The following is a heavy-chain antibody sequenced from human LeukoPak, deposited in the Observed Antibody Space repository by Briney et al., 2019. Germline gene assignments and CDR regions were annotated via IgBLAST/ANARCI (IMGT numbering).Heavy chain of an antibody. CDR3: ARGGHYDFWSGWRYYYYMDV. CDR1: GGSISSYY. V-gene: IGHV4-59*12. D-gene: IGHD3-3*01. Sequence: PSETLSLTCTVSGGSISSYYWSWIRQPPGKGLEWIGYIYDSGSTNYNPSLKSRVTISVDTSKKQFSLKLSSVTAADTAVYYCARGGHYDFWSGWRYYYYMDVWGKGTTVTVSS. J-gene: IGHJ6*03. CDR2: IYDSGST.